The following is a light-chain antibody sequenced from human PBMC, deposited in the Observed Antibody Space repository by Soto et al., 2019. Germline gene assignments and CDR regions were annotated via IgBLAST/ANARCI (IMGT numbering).Light chain of an antibody. CDR2: NAD. CDR1: QTIVSNF. CDR3: QHYARSPRT. V-gene: IGKV3-20*01. J-gene: IGKJ1*01. Sequence: VVLTQSPGTLSVSPGERASLSCRASQTIVSNFIAWYQQRPGQAPRLLIYNADSRATGVPDRFSGSGSGTYCRLTITIVEHDDVAVYYCQHYARSPRTFGQGTKLEMK.